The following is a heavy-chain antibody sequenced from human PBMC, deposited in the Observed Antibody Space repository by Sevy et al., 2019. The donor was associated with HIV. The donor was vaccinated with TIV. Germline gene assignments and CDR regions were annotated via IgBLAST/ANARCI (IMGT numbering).Heavy chain of an antibody. V-gene: IGHV1-18*01. Sequence: ASVKVSCKASGYTFTSYGISWVRQAPGQGLEWMGWISAYNGNTNYAQTLQGRVTMTTDTSTSTAYMELRSLRSDDTAVYYCAREGDTAMVTDYYYYGMDVWGQGTTVTVSS. D-gene: IGHD5-18*01. CDR1: GYTFTSYG. CDR3: AREGDTAMVTDYYYYGMDV. J-gene: IGHJ6*02. CDR2: ISAYNGNT.